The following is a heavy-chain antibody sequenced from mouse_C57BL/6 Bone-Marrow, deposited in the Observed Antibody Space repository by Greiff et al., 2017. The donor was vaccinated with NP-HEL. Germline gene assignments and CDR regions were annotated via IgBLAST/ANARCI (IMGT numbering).Heavy chain of an antibody. CDR3: ARSPLFYYDYDGYAMDY. Sequence: VQLQQPGAELVRPGSSVKLSCKASGYTFTSYWMDWVKQRPGQGLEWIGNIYPSDSETHYNQKFKDKATLTVDKSSSTAYMQLSSLTSEDSAVYYCARSPLFYYDYDGYAMDYWGQGTSVTVSS. J-gene: IGHJ4*01. CDR1: GYTFTSYW. D-gene: IGHD2-4*01. CDR2: IYPSDSET. V-gene: IGHV1-61*01.